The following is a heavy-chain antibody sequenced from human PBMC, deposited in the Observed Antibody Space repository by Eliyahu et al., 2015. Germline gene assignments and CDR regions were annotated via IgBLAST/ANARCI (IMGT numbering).Heavy chain of an antibody. D-gene: IGHD6-19*01. J-gene: IGHJ4*02. Sequence: QVQLVQSGAEVKKPGASVKVSCKASGXTFXSYDINWVRQAXGQGLXWMGWMNPNSGNTGYAQKFQGRVTMTRNTSISTAYMELSSLRSEDTAVYYCARGGSIAVAGTYYFDYWGQGTLVTVSS. CDR3: ARGGSIAVAGTYYFDY. CDR1: GXTFXSYD. CDR2: MNPNSGNT. V-gene: IGHV1-8*01.